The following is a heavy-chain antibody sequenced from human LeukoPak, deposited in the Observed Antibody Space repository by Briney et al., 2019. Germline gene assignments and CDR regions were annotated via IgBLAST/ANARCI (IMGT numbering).Heavy chain of an antibody. V-gene: IGHV3-33*01. CDR3: ARDERGYYYSGAFFGATDF. CDR1: GFTFNSYA. J-gene: IGHJ4*02. Sequence: PGRSLRLSCAASGFTFNSYAMHWVRQAPGKGLEWVAFIWYDGSNKYYADSVKGRFTVSRGNSKNTLSLQMNSLRAEDTAVYYCARDERGYYYSGAFFGATDFWGQGTLVTVSS. D-gene: IGHD3-22*01. CDR2: IWYDGSNK.